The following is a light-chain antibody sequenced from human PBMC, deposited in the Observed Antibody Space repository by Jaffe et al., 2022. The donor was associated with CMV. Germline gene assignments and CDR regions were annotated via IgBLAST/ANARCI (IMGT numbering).Light chain of an antibody. CDR1: QSLVDSDGNTY. Sequence: DVVMTQSPPSLPVTLGQPASISCRSSQSLVDSDGNTYLIWYQQRPGQSPRRLIYQVSNRDSGVPDRFSGSGSGTDFTLKISRVEAEDVGIYYCMQGTHWPRYTFGQGTKLQIK. CDR2: QVS. J-gene: IGKJ2*01. V-gene: IGKV2-30*01. CDR3: MQGTHWPRYT.